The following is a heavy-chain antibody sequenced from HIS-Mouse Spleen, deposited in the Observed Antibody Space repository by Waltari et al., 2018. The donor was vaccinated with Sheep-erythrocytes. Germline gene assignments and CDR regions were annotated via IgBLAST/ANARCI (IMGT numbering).Heavy chain of an antibody. CDR1: GGSFSGYY. CDR3: ALSVDLAGAFDI. V-gene: IGHV4-34*01. CDR2: INHRGST. J-gene: IGHJ3*02. D-gene: IGHD6-19*01. Sequence: QVQLQQWGAGLLKPSETLSLTCAVYGGSFSGYYWSWIRQPPGKGLEWIGEINHRGSTNYTPSLKSRVTISVDTSKNQFSLKLSSVTAADTAVYYCALSVDLAGAFDIWGQGTMVTVSS.